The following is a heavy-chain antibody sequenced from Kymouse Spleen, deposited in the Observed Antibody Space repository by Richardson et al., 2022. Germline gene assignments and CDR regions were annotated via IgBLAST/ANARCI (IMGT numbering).Heavy chain of an antibody. D-gene: IGHD6-6*01. V-gene: IGHV3-33*01. J-gene: IGHJ6*02. CDR3: ARDRGAARPGYYYYGMDV. CDR2: IWYDGSNK. Sequence: QVQLVESGGGVVQPGRSLRLSCAASGFTFSSYGMHWVRQAPGKGLEWVAVIWYDGSNKYYADSVKGRFTISRDNSKNTLYLQMNSLRAEDTAVYYCARDRGAARPGYYYYGMDVWGQGTTVTVSS. CDR1: GFTFSSYG.